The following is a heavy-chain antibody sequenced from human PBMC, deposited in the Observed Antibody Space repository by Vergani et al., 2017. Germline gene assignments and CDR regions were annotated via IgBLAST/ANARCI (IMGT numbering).Heavy chain of an antibody. V-gene: IGHV1-2*02. CDR2: INPKSGGT. J-gene: IGHJ6*02. D-gene: IGHD3-3*01. Sequence: QVQLVQSGAEVKKPGASVKVSCKAFGYTFTGHYMQLVRPAPGQGLEWMGWINPKSGGTNYAQKFQGRVTMTRDTSISTAYMELGRLRSNDTAVYYCARNPVTIFGLTQYYYGMDGGGQGTTVTVSS. CDR3: ARNPVTIFGLTQYYYGMDG. CDR1: GYTFTGHY.